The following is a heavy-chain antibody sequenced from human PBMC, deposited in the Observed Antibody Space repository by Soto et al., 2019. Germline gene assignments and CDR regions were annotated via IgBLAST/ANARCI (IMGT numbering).Heavy chain of an antibody. D-gene: IGHD6-13*01. V-gene: IGHV1-18*03. CDR1: GYTFTSYG. CDR3: IRVAASVAPFVY. CDR2: ISAYNGNT. Sequence: QVQLVQSGAEVKKPGASVKVSCNASGYTFTSYGISWVRHAPEQGLEWMGWISAYNGNTNYAQKLQGRVTMTTDTSTSTAYMELTSLRSDVMAVYYCIRVAASVAPFVYWGQGTLVTVSS. J-gene: IGHJ4*02.